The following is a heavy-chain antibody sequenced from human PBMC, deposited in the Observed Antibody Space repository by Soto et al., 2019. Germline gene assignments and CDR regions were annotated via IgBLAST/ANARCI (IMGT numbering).Heavy chain of an antibody. CDR2: INPSGGST. D-gene: IGHD3-22*01. CDR3: ARSRSGYYLDY. J-gene: IGHJ4*02. Sequence: ASVKVSCKASGYTFTSYYTHWVRQAPGQGLEWMGIINPSGGSTSYAQKFQGRVTMTRDTSTSTVYMELSSLRSEDTAVYYCARSRSGYYLDYWGQGTLVTVSS. V-gene: IGHV1-46*01. CDR1: GYTFTSYY.